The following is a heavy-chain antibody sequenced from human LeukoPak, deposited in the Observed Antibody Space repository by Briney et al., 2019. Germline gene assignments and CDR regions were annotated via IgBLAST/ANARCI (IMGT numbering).Heavy chain of an antibody. CDR3: ARLATMVRGLFSPQQPILIDY. D-gene: IGHD3-10*01. J-gene: IGHJ4*02. CDR1: GGSISSSSYY. CDR2: IYYSGST. Sequence: PSETLSLTCTVSGGSISSSSYYWGWIRQPPGKGLEWIGSIYYSGSTYYNPSLKSRVTISVDTSKNQFSLKLSSVTAADTAVYYCARLATMVRGLFSPQQPILIDYWGQGTLVTVSS. V-gene: IGHV4-39*07.